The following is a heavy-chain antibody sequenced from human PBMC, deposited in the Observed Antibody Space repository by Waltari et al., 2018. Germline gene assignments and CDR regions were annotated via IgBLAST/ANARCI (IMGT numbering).Heavy chain of an antibody. Sequence: QVQLVQSGAEVKKPGASVKISCKTSEYTFPSSYIHWVRQAPGQGLEWMGIINPSGGITIYAQKFQGRVTMTRETSTSTVYMELSSLRSEDTAVYYCARDTGALWMDVWGQGTTVTVSS. V-gene: IGHV1-46*01. CDR3: ARDTGALWMDV. D-gene: IGHD2-21*01. CDR2: INPSGGIT. J-gene: IGHJ6*02. CDR1: EYTFPSSY.